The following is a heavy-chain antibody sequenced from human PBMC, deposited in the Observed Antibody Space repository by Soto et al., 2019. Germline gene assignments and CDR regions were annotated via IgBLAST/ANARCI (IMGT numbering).Heavy chain of an antibody. CDR1: GTSITSSGYY. CDR2: IYYRGTT. Sequence: QVQLQESGPGLVKPSQTLSLTCTLSGTSITSSGYYWSWIRLHPGEGLEWIGYIYYRGTTYYNPSLKSPVTISTDTSKKEFYLTLTSVTAADTAVYYCARATESHYFDYWGRGILVTVTS. CDR3: ARATESHYFDY. V-gene: IGHV4-31*01. J-gene: IGHJ4*02.